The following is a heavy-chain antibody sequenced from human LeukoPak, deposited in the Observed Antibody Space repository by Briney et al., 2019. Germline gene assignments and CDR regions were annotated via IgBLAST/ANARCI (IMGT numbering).Heavy chain of an antibody. Sequence: PGGSLRLSCAASGFTFSIYAMSWVRQAPGKGLEWFSAISGSGGSTYYADSVKGRFTISRDNSKNTLYLQMNSLRAEDTAVFYCAKESGGIFDYWGQGTLVTVSS. CDR2: ISGSGGST. V-gene: IGHV3-23*01. CDR3: AKESGGIFDY. J-gene: IGHJ4*02. CDR1: GFTFSIYA. D-gene: IGHD2-15*01.